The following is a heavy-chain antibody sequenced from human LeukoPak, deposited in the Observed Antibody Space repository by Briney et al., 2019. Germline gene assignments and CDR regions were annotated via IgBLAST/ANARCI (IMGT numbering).Heavy chain of an antibody. CDR2: ISWNSGSI. J-gene: IGHJ1*01. Sequence: GRSLRLSCAASGFTFDDYAMHWVRQAPGKGLEWVPGISWNSGSIGYADSVKGRFTISRDNAKNSLYLQMNSLRAEDTALYYCAKERPVDYGGNSGKYFQHWGQGTLVTVSS. CDR3: AKERPVDYGGNSGKYFQH. CDR1: GFTFDDYA. D-gene: IGHD4-17*01. V-gene: IGHV3-9*01.